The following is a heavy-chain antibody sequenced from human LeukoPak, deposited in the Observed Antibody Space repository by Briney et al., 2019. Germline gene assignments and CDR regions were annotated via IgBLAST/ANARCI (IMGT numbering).Heavy chain of an antibody. D-gene: IGHD2-21*02. CDR2: IYSGGST. Sequence: GGSLRLSCAASGFTVSSNYMSWVRQAPGEGLEWVSVIYSGGSTYYADSVKGRFTISRDNSKNTLYLQMNSLRAEDTAVYYCARATCGGDCYSSSLSPYYFDYWGQGTLVTVSS. J-gene: IGHJ4*02. V-gene: IGHV3-53*01. CDR3: ARATCGGDCYSSSLSPYYFDY. CDR1: GFTVSSNY.